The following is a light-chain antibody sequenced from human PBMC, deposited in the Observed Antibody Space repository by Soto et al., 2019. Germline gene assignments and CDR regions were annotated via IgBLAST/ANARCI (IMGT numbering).Light chain of an antibody. CDR3: AAWDDSLSAFCV. CDR1: SSNIGSNY. Sequence: QSVLTQPPSASGTPGQRVTISCSGSSSNIGSNYVYWYQQLPGTAPKLLIYRNNQRPSGVPDRFSGSKSGTSASLAISGLRSEDEDDYYCAAWDDSLSAFCVFGTGTKVTVL. CDR2: RNN. J-gene: IGLJ1*01. V-gene: IGLV1-47*01.